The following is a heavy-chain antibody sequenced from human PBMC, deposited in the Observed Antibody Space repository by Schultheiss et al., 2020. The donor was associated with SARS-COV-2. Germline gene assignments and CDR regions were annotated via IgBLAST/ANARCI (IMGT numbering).Heavy chain of an antibody. D-gene: IGHD3-10*01. CDR2: VSHSGAT. CDR1: GFTVSSNY. J-gene: IGHJ6*02. Sequence: GSLRLSCAASGFTVSSNYMSWVRQAPGKGLEWIGQVSHSGATHYSPSLKRRLTISIDTSKRQFSLRLTSVTAADTAVYYCAKALYSYTSGSYTAYGMDVWGQGTTVTVSS. CDR3: AKALYSYTSGSYTAYGMDV. V-gene: IGHV4-34*01.